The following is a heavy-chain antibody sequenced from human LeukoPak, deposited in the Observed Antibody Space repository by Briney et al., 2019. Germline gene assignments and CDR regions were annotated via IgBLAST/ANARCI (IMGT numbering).Heavy chain of an antibody. CDR3: ARGYCSGGSCYYYGMDV. Sequence: GASVKVCCKASGGTFSSYAISWVRQAPGQGLEWMGGIIPIFGTANYAQKFQGRVTITADESTSTAYMELSSLRSEDTAVYYCARGYCSGGSCYYYGMDVWGQGTTVTVSS. J-gene: IGHJ6*02. V-gene: IGHV1-69*13. CDR2: IIPIFGTA. CDR1: GGTFSSYA. D-gene: IGHD2-15*01.